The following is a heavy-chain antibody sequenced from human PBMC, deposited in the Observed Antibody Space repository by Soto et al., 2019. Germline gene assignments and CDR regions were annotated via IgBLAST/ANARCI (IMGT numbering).Heavy chain of an antibody. CDR3: VQTTGWPGFDF. CDR1: GFTFSTYG. CDR2: ISYDESNK. J-gene: IGHJ4*02. V-gene: IGHV3-30*03. D-gene: IGHD6-19*01. Sequence: GGSLRLSCAASGFTFSTYGMHWVRQAPGKGLEWVAVISYDESNKYYADSVKGRFTISRDNSKNTLYLQMNSLGAEDTAVYYCVQTTGWPGFDFWGQGTLVTVSS.